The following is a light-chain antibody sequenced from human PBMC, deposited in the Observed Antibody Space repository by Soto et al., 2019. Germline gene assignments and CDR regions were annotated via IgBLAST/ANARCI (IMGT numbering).Light chain of an antibody. CDR1: SSDVGGYNY. CDR3: SSYTTSNTRQIV. CDR2: DVS. V-gene: IGLV2-14*01. J-gene: IGLJ1*01. Sequence: QSALTQPASGSGSPGQSITISCTGTSSDVGGYNYVSWYQQHPGKAPKFMIYDVSNRPSGVSNRFSGSKSGNTASLTISGLQAEDXADYYCSSYTTSNTRQIVFGTGTKVTVL.